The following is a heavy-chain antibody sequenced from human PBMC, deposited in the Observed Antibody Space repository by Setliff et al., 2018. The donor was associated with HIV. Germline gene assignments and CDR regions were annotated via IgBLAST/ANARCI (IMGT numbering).Heavy chain of an antibody. CDR2: ITSASNII. Sequence: GGSLRLSCAVSGFPFSSYSMNWVRQAPGKGLEWISYITSASNIIYYADSVKGRFTISRDNSKNTLYLQMTRLRTEDTSMYYCAKDPQQWLATGEYYFDYWGQGTLVTVSS. J-gene: IGHJ4*02. V-gene: IGHV3-48*01. D-gene: IGHD6-19*01. CDR3: AKDPQQWLATGEYYFDY. CDR1: GFPFSSYS.